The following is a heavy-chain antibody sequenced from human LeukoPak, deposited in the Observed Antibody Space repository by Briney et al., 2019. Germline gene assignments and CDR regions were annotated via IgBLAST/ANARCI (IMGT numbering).Heavy chain of an antibody. Sequence: SGTLSLTCAVYGGSFSGYYWSWIRQPPGKGLEWIGEINHSGSTNYNPSLKSRVTISVDTSKNQFSLKLSSVTAADTAVYYCARHWLRPFDYWGQGTLVTVSS. J-gene: IGHJ4*02. CDR2: INHSGST. CDR3: ARHWLRPFDY. D-gene: IGHD5-12*01. V-gene: IGHV4-34*01. CDR1: GGSFSGYY.